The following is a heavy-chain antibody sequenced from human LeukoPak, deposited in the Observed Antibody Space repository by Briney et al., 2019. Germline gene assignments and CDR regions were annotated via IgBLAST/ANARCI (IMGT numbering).Heavy chain of an antibody. Sequence: GGSLRLSCAASGFRLSSYVMSWVRQAPGKGLEYVSSIDGSDGGSYYADSVKGRFTISRGNSKNTLFLQMNSLRVEDTAVYYCARVDSGNYDYWGQGTLLTVSS. CDR2: IDGSDGGS. CDR3: ARVDSGNYDY. J-gene: IGHJ4*02. CDR1: GFRLSSYV. V-gene: IGHV3-23*01. D-gene: IGHD1-26*01.